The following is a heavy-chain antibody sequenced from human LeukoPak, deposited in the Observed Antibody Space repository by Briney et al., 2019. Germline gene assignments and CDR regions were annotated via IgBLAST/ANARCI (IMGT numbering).Heavy chain of an antibody. Sequence: ASVKVSCKASGGTFSSYAISWVRQAPGQGLEWMGGIIPIFGTANYAQKFQGRVTITADESTSTAYMELSSLRSEDTAVYYCASPYYYDSSGYYSQFDYWGQGTLVTVSS. CDR1: GGTFSSYA. D-gene: IGHD3-22*01. J-gene: IGHJ4*02. V-gene: IGHV1-69*13. CDR3: ASPYYYDSSGYYSQFDY. CDR2: IIPIFGTA.